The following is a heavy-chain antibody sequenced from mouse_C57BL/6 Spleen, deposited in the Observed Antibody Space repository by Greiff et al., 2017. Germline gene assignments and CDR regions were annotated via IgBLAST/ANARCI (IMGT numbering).Heavy chain of an antibody. Sequence: EVQLQQSGPELVKPGASVKISCKASGYTFTDYYMNWVKQSHGKSLEWIGDINPNNGGTSYNQKFKGKATLTVDKSSSTAYMELRSLTSEDSAVYYCSLGPGDYWGQGTTLTVSS. J-gene: IGHJ2*01. D-gene: IGHD4-1*01. CDR1: GYTFTDYY. CDR2: INPNNGGT. V-gene: IGHV1-26*01. CDR3: SLGPGDY.